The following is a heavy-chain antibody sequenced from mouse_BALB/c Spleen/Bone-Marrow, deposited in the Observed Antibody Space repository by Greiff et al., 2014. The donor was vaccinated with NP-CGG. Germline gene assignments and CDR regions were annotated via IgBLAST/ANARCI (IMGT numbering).Heavy chain of an antibody. V-gene: IGHV1-47*01. CDR1: GYTFTTYP. Sequence: VQLQESGAEVEKPGASVKMSCKALGYTFTTYPIEWMKQNHGKSLEWIGNFHPFNDDTKYNEKFKDKAKLTVEKSSSTVYLEVSRLTSDDSAIYYCARKGPINAMDYWGQGTSVTVSS. CDR2: FHPFNDDT. J-gene: IGHJ4*01. D-gene: IGHD3-3*01. CDR3: ARKGPINAMDY.